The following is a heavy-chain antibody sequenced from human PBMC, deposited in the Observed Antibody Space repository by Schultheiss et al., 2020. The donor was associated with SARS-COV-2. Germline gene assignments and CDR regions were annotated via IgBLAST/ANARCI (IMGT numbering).Heavy chain of an antibody. CDR2: INHSGST. CDR3: AILAVAGTHPFDY. CDR1: GGSISSYY. J-gene: IGHJ4*02. V-gene: IGHV4-34*01. D-gene: IGHD6-19*01. Sequence: SETLSLTCTVSGGSISSYYWSWIRQPAGKGLEWIGEINHSGSTNYNPSLKSRVTISVDKSKNQFSLKLSSVTAADTAVYYCAILAVAGTHPFDYWGQGTLVTVSS.